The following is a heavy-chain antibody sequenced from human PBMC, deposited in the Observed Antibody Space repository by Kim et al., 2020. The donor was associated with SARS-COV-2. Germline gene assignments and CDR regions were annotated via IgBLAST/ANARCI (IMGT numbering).Heavy chain of an antibody. CDR3: ASLFLVGIADY. Sequence: GGTYFTPPLKSRVTLSVATSKNQFSLRLNSVTAAATAVYYCASLFLVGIADYWGQGTLVTVSS. D-gene: IGHD2-21*01. V-gene: IGHV4-39*01. CDR2: GGT. J-gene: IGHJ4*02.